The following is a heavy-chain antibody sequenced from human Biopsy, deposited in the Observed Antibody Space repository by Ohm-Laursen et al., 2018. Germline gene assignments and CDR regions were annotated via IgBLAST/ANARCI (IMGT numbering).Heavy chain of an antibody. CDR3: TRDTTYYAGTTYYDALDV. V-gene: IGHV3-9*01. CDR1: GFTFDDYA. Sequence: SLRLSCTASGFTFDDYAMHWVRQAPGKGLEWVSAISWNSGSIDYADSVKGRFTIPRDNAKNSLYLQMNSLRAEDTAVYYCTRDTTYYAGTTYYDALDVWGQGTTVTVSS. J-gene: IGHJ3*01. D-gene: IGHD2/OR15-2a*01. CDR2: ISWNSGSI.